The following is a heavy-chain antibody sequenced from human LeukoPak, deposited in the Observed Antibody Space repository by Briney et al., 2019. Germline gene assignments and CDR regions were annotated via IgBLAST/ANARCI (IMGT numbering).Heavy chain of an antibody. J-gene: IGHJ3*01. Sequence: SETLSLTCTVSGGSISSSSYYWGWIRQPPGKGLEWIGSIYYNGDTYYNPSLKSRVIISADTSKNQFSLKLTSVTAADTAAYYCARGPNTAGNYRAFDLWGQGTKVTVSS. V-gene: IGHV4-39*07. CDR3: ARGPNTAGNYRAFDL. CDR2: IYYNGDT. CDR1: GGSISSSSYY. D-gene: IGHD4-11*01.